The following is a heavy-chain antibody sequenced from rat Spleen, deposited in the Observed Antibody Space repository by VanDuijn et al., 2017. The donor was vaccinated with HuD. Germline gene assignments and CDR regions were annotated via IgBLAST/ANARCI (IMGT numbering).Heavy chain of an antibody. D-gene: IGHD1-12*02. CDR3: TRRPYYDGAYYPFAY. V-gene: IGHV5-25*01. CDR2: ISTGGGNT. CDR1: GFTFSNYY. J-gene: IGHJ3*01. Sequence: EVLLVESGGGLVQPGRSLKLSCTASGFTFSNYYMAWVRQAPTKGLEWVASISTGGGNTYYRDSVKGRFTISRDNAKSTLYLQMDSLRSEDTATYYCTRRPYYDGAYYPFAYWGQGTLVTVSS.